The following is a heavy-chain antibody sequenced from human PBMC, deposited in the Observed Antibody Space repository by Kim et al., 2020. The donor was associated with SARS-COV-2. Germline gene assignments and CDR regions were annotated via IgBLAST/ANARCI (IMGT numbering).Heavy chain of an antibody. J-gene: IGHJ4*02. CDR3: ASSGYSYGYGLDY. V-gene: IGHV4-4*07. D-gene: IGHD5-18*01. Sequence: NHHPPLESRVTMSVDTSKNQFALKLSSGTAADTAVYYCASSGYSYGYGLDYWGQGTLVTVSS.